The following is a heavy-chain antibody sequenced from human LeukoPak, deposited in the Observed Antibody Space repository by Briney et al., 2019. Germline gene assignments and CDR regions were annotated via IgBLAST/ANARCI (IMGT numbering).Heavy chain of an antibody. Sequence: GGSLRLSCAASGFTFSSYGMHWVRQAPGKGLEWVAVISYDGSNKHYADSVKGRFTISRDNSKNTLYLQMNSLRAEDTAVYYCAKTAHGSLGFPLDAFDIWGQGTMVTVSS. J-gene: IGHJ3*02. CDR3: AKTAHGSLGFPLDAFDI. D-gene: IGHD7-27*01. CDR2: ISYDGSNK. CDR1: GFTFSSYG. V-gene: IGHV3-30*18.